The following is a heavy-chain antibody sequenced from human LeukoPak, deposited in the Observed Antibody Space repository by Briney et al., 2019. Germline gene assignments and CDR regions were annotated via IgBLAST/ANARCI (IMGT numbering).Heavy chain of an antibody. CDR3: ARDGRYYDILTGTTKGYYFDY. CDR2: INPNSGGT. Sequence: APVKVSCKASGYTFTGYYMHWVRQAPGQGLEWMGWINPNSGGTNYAQKFQGRVTMTRDTSISTAYMELSRLRSDDTVVYYCARDGRYYDILTGTTKGYYFDYWGQGTLVTVSS. V-gene: IGHV1-2*02. D-gene: IGHD3-9*01. CDR1: GYTFTGYY. J-gene: IGHJ4*02.